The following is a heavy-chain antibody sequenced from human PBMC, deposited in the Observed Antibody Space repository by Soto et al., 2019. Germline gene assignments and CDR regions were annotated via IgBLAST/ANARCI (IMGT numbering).Heavy chain of an antibody. CDR1: GFTFSSYG. V-gene: IGHV3-30*18. D-gene: IGHD6-19*01. Sequence: QVQLVESGGGVVQPGRSLRLSCAASGFTFSSYGMHWVRQAPGKGLEWVAVISYDGSNKYYADSVKGRFTISRDNSKNTLYLQMNSLRAEDTAVYYCAKDYSSSGWGIDEYYFDYWGQGTLVTVSS. J-gene: IGHJ4*02. CDR3: AKDYSSSGWGIDEYYFDY. CDR2: ISYDGSNK.